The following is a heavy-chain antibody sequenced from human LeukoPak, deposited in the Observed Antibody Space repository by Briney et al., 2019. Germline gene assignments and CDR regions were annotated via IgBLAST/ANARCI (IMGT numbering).Heavy chain of an antibody. D-gene: IGHD3-16*01. Sequence: ASVKVSCKASGYTFTSYDINWGRQATGQGLEWMGWMNPNSGNTGYAQKFQGRVTITRNTSISTAYMELSSLRSEDTAVYYCARGVMGDYVWGDYYYYMDVWGKGTTVTVSS. CDR1: GYTFTSYD. V-gene: IGHV1-8*03. J-gene: IGHJ6*03. CDR3: ARGVMGDYVWGDYYYYMDV. CDR2: MNPNSGNT.